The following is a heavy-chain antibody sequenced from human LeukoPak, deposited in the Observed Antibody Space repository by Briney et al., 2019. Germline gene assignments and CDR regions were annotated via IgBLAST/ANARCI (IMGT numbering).Heavy chain of an antibody. V-gene: IGHV3-23*01. Sequence: PGGSLRLSCAASGFTFSSYWMNWVRQAPGKGLEWVSGIGASGSHTYFADSVKGRFSISRDNSKNTVYLQMNSLRAGDTALYFCARDLSSLGLDDWGQGTLVTVSS. CDR2: IGASGSHT. J-gene: IGHJ4*02. CDR3: ARDLSSLGLDD. CDR1: GFTFSSYW. D-gene: IGHD7-27*01.